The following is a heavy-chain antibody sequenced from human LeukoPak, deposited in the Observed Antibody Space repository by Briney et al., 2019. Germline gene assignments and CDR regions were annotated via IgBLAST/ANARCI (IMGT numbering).Heavy chain of an antibody. CDR1: GFTISNCW. J-gene: IGHJ4*02. V-gene: IGHV3-7*04. Sequence: SLRLSCSASGFTISNCWMTWVRQAPGKGLEWVANMNQDGSRIYYVDSVKGRFTISRDNAKNSLHLQMNSLRAEDTAVYYCARNPPPDDSSGYLDYWGQGALVTVSS. CDR2: MNQDGSRI. D-gene: IGHD3-22*01. CDR3: ARNPPPDDSSGYLDY.